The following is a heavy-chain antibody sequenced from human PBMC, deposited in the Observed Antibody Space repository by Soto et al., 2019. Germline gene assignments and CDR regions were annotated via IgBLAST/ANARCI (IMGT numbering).Heavy chain of an antibody. V-gene: IGHV4-31*03. D-gene: IGHD2-8*01. Sequence: QVQLQESGPGLVKPSQTLSLTCTVSGGSISSGGYYWSWIRQHPGKGLEWIGYIYYSGSTYYNPSLKSRVTISVDTSKNQFSLKLSSVTAADTAVYYCARVRSPFLYASQSNVFDYWGQGTLVTVSS. J-gene: IGHJ4*02. CDR3: ARVRSPFLYASQSNVFDY. CDR1: GGSISSGGYY. CDR2: IYYSGST.